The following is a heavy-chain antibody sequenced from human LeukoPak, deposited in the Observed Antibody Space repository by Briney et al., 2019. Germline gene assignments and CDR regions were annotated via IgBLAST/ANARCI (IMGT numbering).Heavy chain of an antibody. J-gene: IGHJ4*02. D-gene: IGHD3-22*01. Sequence: GGTLRLSCAASGFTFSGSALHWVRQASGKGLEWVGRIRSKANSYDNAYAASVKAMFTISRDDSKNTAYLQMNSLKTEDTAVYYCTRITYYYDSSGYYFEYWGQGTLVTVSS. CDR2: IRSKANSYDN. V-gene: IGHV3-73*01. CDR1: GFTFSGSA. CDR3: TRITYYYDSSGYYFEY.